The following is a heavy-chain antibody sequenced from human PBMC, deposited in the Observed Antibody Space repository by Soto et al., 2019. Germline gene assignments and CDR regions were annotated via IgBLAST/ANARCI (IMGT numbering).Heavy chain of an antibody. J-gene: IGHJ4*02. V-gene: IGHV3-33*01. CDR2: IWYDGSNK. CDR3: ARERGYYDSSGYFEY. CDR1: GFTFSSYG. D-gene: IGHD3-22*01. Sequence: PGGSLRLSCAASGFTFSSYGMHWVRQAPGKGLEWVAVIWYDGSNKYYADSVKGRFTISRDNSKNTLYLQMNSLRAEDTAVYYCARERGYYDSSGYFEYWGQGTLVTVSS.